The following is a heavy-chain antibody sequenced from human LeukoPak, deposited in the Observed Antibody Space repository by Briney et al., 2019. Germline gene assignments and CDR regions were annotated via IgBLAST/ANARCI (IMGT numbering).Heavy chain of an antibody. CDR3: ARHPTVVVAATYFVW. D-gene: IGHD2-15*01. CDR2: ISASGGST. V-gene: IGHV3-23*01. J-gene: IGHJ4*02. CDR1: GFTFSDYA. Sequence: GGSLRLSCAASGFTFSDYAMSWIRQAPGKGLDWVSPISASGGSTYYADSVKRRFTISRDNSKNTLYLQMNSLRPEDTAVYYCARHPTVVVAATYFVWWGQGTLVTVSS.